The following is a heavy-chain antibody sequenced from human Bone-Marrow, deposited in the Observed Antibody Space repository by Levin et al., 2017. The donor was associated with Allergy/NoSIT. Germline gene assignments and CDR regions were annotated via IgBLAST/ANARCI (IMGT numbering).Heavy chain of an antibody. V-gene: IGHV3-30*18. J-gene: IGHJ6*02. CDR2: ISDDGSEK. CDR3: AKDTRGDRFLEWLPTRHSYYYYGMDV. CDR1: GFTFRSHG. D-gene: IGHD3-3*01. Sequence: GESLKISCAASGFTFRSHGMYWVRQAPGKGLEWVGRISDDGSEKYYGDSVKGRFTISRDNSKNTVYLQMNSLRVEDTAVYYCAKDTRGDRFLEWLPTRHSYYYYGMDVWGQGTTVIVSS.